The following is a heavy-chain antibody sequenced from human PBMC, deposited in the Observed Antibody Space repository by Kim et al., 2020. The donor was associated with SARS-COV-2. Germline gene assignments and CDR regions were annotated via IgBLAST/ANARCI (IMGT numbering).Heavy chain of an antibody. D-gene: IGHD1-26*01. CDR1: GGSISSSSYY. CDR3: PTDRGGVGAFDI. J-gene: IGHJ3*02. V-gene: IGHV4-39*02. CDR2: IYYSGTT. Sequence: SETLSLTCTVSGGSISSSSYYWGWIRQPPGKGLEWIGTIYYSGTTYYNPSLKSRVTISVDTSKNQFSLKLSSVTAADTAVYYCPTDRGGVGAFDIWGQG.